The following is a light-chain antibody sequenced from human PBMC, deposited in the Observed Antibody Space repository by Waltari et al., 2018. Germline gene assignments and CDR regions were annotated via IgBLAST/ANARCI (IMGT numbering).Light chain of an antibody. J-gene: IGKJ4*01. Sequence: DIQMNQSPSSLSASVGDRVTITCQASQYISNYLNWNQQKPGKAPKLLIYDASNLETGVPSRFSGSGSGTDFTFTISSLQPEDIATYYCQQYDNLPLTFGGGTKVEIK. CDR3: QQYDNLPLT. CDR1: QYISNY. CDR2: DAS. V-gene: IGKV1-33*01.